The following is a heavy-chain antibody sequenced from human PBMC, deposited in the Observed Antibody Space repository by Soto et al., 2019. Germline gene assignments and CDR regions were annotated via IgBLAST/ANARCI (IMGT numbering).Heavy chain of an antibody. CDR2: IYYSGST. Sequence: LYITCTVSGGSISSGDDFWTWIRQPPGKGLEWIGYIYYSGSTYYNPSLKSRLTMSVDTSKNQFSLKLSSVTAADTAVYYCARDRAKWKDYYYYGMDVWGQGTTVTVSS. V-gene: IGHV4-30-4*01. J-gene: IGHJ6*02. D-gene: IGHD1-20*01. CDR1: GGSISSGDDF. CDR3: ARDRAKWKDYYYYGMDV.